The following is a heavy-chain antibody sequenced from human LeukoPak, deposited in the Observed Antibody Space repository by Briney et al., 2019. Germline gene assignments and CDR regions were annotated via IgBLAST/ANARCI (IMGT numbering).Heavy chain of an antibody. CDR1: GFTFSSYA. CDR3: AKGLGTSGYHDY. D-gene: IGHD3-22*01. J-gene: IGHJ4*02. V-gene: IGHV3-23*01. CDR2: ISGSGDRT. Sequence: GGSLRLSCAAPGFTFSSYAMSWVRQAPGKGLEWVSAISGSGDRTYYADSVKGRFTISRDNSKNMLYLQMNSLRVEDTALYYCAKGLGTSGYHDYWGQGTLVTVSS.